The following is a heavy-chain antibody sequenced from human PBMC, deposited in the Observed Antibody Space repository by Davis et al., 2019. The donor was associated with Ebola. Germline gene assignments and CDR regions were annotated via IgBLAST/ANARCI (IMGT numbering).Heavy chain of an antibody. CDR3: ARDPGSSRGYSGYDSDY. CDR1: GFTFSSYW. D-gene: IGHD5-12*01. CDR2: IKEDGSEK. Sequence: GGSLRLSCAASGFTFSSYWMNWVRQAPGKGLQWVANIKEDGSEKYYVDSVKGRFTISRDNTKNSLYLQMNSLRAEDTAVYYCARDPGSSRGYSGYDSDYWGQGTLVTVSS. J-gene: IGHJ4*02. V-gene: IGHV3-7*03.